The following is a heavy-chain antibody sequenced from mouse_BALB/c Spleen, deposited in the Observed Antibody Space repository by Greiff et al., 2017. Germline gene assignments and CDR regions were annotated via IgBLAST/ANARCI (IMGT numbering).Heavy chain of an antibody. CDR2: ISSGSSTI. J-gene: IGHJ3*01. V-gene: IGHV5-17*02. Sequence: EVQVVESGGGLVQPGGSRKLSCAASGFTFSSFGMHWVRQAPEKGLEWVAYISSGSSTIYYADTVKGRFTISRDNPKNTLFLQMTSLRSEDTAMYYCARSGIYYGNYWFAYWGQGTLVTVSA. D-gene: IGHD2-1*01. CDR1: GFTFSSFG. CDR3: ARSGIYYGNYWFAY.